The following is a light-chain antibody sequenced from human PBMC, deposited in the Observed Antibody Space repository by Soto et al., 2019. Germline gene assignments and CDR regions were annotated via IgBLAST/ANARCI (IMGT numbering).Light chain of an antibody. CDR3: QQYRDLPQT. J-gene: IGKJ1*01. CDR1: QTVRNNY. CDR2: NSS. Sequence: EIVLTQSPGTLSLSPGERATLSCRASQTVRNNYLAWYQQKPGQAPRLLIYNSSTRPTGIPDRFSGSGSGTNFSLTISRLEPEDFALYFCQQYRDLPQTFGQGPGVEIK. V-gene: IGKV3-20*01.